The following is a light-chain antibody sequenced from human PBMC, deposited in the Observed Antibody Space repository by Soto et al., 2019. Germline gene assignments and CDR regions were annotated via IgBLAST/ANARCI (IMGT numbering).Light chain of an antibody. V-gene: IGKV3-20*01. J-gene: IGKJ4*01. CDR3: QEHDT. CDR2: GAS. Sequence: IVLTHSPGTLSLSSGERATLSCRARQSVSSSYLAGYQQKPGQAPRLLIYGASSRATGIPDRFRGSGSGTDFTLTISRVEHEDFAVYYCQEHDTFGGGTKVDIK. CDR1: QSVSSSY.